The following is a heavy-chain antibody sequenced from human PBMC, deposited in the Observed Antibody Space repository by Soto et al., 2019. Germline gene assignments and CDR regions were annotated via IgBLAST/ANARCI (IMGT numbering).Heavy chain of an antibody. J-gene: IGHJ6*03. CDR2: IGTAGDT. D-gene: IGHD2-8*01. Sequence: EVQLVESGGGLVQPGGSLRLSCAASGFTFSSYDMHWVRQATGKGLEWVSAIGTAGDTYYPGSVKGRFTISRENAKNSWYLQMNSLRAGDTAVYYCARGRYCTNGVCSNYYYYYMDVWGKGTTVTVSS. V-gene: IGHV3-13*01. CDR1: GFTFSSYD. CDR3: ARGRYCTNGVCSNYYYYYMDV.